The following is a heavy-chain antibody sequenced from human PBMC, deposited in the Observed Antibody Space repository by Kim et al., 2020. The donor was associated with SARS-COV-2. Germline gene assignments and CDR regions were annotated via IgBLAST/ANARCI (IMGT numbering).Heavy chain of an antibody. D-gene: IGHD6-6*01. CDR2: IYHSGGT. V-gene: IGHV4-39*01. Sequence: SETLSLICTVSGVSVSSGSYYWGWIRQPPGKGLDYIGIIYHSGGTYYNPSLKSRVTVSVDTSKNQFSLKLSSVTAADTAVYYCVRAEYSSSLTRLNFDYWGQGALVTVSS. CDR3: VRAEYSSSLTRLNFDY. CDR1: GVSVSSGSYY. J-gene: IGHJ4*02.